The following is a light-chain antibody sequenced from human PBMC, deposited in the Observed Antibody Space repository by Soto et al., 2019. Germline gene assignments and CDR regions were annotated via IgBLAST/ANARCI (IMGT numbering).Light chain of an antibody. J-gene: IGLJ2*01. CDR2: DVS. CDR3: GSWKNSSTLMV. Sequence: QSALTQPASVSGSPGQSITISCTGTSSDVGGYNYVSWYQQHPGKAPKLMIYDVSNRPSGVSNRFSGSKSGNTASLAISGLHAEDEADYYCGSWKNSSTLMVFGGGTKLTVL. CDR1: SSDVGGYNY. V-gene: IGLV2-14*01.